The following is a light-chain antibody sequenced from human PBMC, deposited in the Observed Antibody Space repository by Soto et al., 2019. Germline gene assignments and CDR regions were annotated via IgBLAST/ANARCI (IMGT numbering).Light chain of an antibody. Sequence: QLVLTQSPSASASLGASVKLTCTLSSGYSTYGIAWHQQQPEKGPRFLMKLNSDGSHNKGDGIPDRFSGSSSGAKRYLTISSLQLEDEADYYCQTWGTGIWVFGGGTKLTVL. V-gene: IGLV4-69*01. J-gene: IGLJ3*02. CDR3: QTWGTGIWV. CDR2: LNSDGSH. CDR1: SGYSTYG.